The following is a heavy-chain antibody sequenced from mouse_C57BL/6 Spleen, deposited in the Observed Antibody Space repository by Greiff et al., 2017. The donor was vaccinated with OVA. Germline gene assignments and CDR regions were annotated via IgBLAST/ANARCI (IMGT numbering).Heavy chain of an antibody. V-gene: IGHV1-15*01. CDR2: IDPDTGAT. CDR3: TICGVHWSKCVEDGD. D-gene: IGHD2-13*01. J-gene: IGHJ1*03. Sequence: VQLQQSGAELVRPGASVTLSCKASGYTFTDYEMHWVKQTPVHGLEWIGAIDPDTGATAYNQKFKGKARLTAVKSSSTAYMELRSLTSEDSAVYYCTICGVHWSKCVEDGDRGT. CDR1: GYTFTDYE.